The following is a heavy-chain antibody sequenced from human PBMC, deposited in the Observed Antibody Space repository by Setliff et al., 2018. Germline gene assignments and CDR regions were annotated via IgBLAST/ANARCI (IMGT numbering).Heavy chain of an antibody. D-gene: IGHD2-8*01. CDR3: ARLVRYCTKIACQATSGDEV. J-gene: IGHJ4*02. Sequence: GASVKVSCKTSGYTFNDYGIAWVRQAPGQGLEWMGWISPHTGNTYYTPKLHGRVTLTTDTSASTAYMELRSLGSDDTAVYYCARLVRYCTKIACQATSGDEVWGLGTLVTVSS. CDR1: GYTFNDYG. CDR2: ISPHTGNT. V-gene: IGHV1-18*01.